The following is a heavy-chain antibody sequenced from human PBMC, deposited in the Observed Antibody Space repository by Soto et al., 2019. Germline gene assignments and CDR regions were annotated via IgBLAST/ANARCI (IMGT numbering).Heavy chain of an antibody. CDR1: GFTFSSYG. CDR3: AKAKAIGSSDHYYYYGMDV. V-gene: IGHV3-30*18. CDR2: ISYDGSNK. D-gene: IGHD6-13*01. Sequence: PGGSLRLSCAASGFTFSSYGMHWVRQAPGKGLEWVAVISYDGSNKYYADSVKGRFTISRDNSKNTLYPQMNSLRAEDTAVYYCAKAKAIGSSDHYYYYGMDVWGQGTTVTVSS. J-gene: IGHJ6*02.